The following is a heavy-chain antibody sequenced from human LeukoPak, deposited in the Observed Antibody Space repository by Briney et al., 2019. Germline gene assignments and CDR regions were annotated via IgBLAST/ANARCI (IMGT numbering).Heavy chain of an antibody. CDR2: ISSSSSYI. Sequence: GGSLRLSCAASGFTFSSYSMNWVRQAPGKGLEWGSSISSSSSYIYYADSVKGRFTISRDNAKNSLYLQMNSLRAEDTAVYYCARDPYCSSTSCSLDWGQGTLVTVSS. J-gene: IGHJ4*02. CDR1: GFTFSSYS. V-gene: IGHV3-21*01. D-gene: IGHD2-2*01. CDR3: ARDPYCSSTSCSLD.